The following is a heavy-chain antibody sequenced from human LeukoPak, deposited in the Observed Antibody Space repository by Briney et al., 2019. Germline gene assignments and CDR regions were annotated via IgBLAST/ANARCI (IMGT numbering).Heavy chain of an antibody. Sequence: QTGGSLRLSCAASGFTFSSYWMYWVRQAPGKGLVWVSRINSDGYTTQYADSVKGRFTISRDNAKNTLYLQMNSLRAEDTAVYYCAKRSLSGTLDYWGQGTLVTVSS. CDR2: INSDGYTT. D-gene: IGHD1-1*01. CDR1: GFTFSSYW. V-gene: IGHV3-74*03. J-gene: IGHJ4*02. CDR3: AKRSLSGTLDY.